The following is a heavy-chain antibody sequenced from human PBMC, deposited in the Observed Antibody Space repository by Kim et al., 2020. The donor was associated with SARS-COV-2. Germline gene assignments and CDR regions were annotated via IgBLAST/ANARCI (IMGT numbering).Heavy chain of an antibody. V-gene: IGHV3-23*01. CDR3: AKDKGIGLRYSSSPIDY. D-gene: IGHD6-13*01. Sequence: VEGRYPISRDNSKNTLYLQMNSLRAEDTAVYYCAKDKGIGLRYSSSPIDYWGQGTLVTVSS. J-gene: IGHJ4*02.